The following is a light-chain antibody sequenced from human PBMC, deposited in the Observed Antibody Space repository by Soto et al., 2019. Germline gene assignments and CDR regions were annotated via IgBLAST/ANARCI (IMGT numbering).Light chain of an antibody. V-gene: IGLV2-11*01. CDR2: DVT. Sequence: QSALTQPRSVSGSPRQSVTISCTGTSSDVGDYNYVSWYQQYPGKAPKLMIYDVTQRPSGVPDRFSGSRSGNTASLTISGLQAEDEADYYCCSYAGSYTFVVFGGGTKVTVL. J-gene: IGLJ2*01. CDR1: SSDVGDYNY. CDR3: CSYAGSYTFVV.